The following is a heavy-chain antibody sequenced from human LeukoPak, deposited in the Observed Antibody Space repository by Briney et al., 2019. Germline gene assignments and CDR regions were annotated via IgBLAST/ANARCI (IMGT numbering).Heavy chain of an antibody. Sequence: SETLSLTCTVSGGSISSSSYYWGWIRQPPGKGLEWIGSIYYSGSTYYNPSLKSRVTISVDTSKNQFSLKLSSVTAADTAVYYCARDRDFWSSYDRIDGWDVWGQGTTVTVSS. CDR2: IYYSGST. CDR1: GGSISSSSYY. J-gene: IGHJ6*02. D-gene: IGHD3-3*01. V-gene: IGHV4-39*02. CDR3: ARDRDFWSSYDRIDGWDV.